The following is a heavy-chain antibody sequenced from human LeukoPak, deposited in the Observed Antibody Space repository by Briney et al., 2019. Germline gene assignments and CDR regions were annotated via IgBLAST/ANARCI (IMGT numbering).Heavy chain of an antibody. CDR2: ISYDGSNK. V-gene: IGHV3-30*18. J-gene: IGHJ4*02. Sequence: PGGSLRLSCAASGFTFSSYGMHWVRQAPGKGLEWVAVISYDGSNKYYADSVKGGFTISRDNSKNTLYLQMNSLRAEDTAVYYCAKDRGYSDYWGQGTLVTVSS. CDR3: AKDRGYSDY. CDR1: GFTFSSYG.